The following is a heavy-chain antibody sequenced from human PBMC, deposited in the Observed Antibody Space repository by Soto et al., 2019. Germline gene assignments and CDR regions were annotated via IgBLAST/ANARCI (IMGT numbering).Heavy chain of an antibody. CDR1: GGSVSSGSYY. Sequence: PSETLSLTCTVSGGSVSSGSYYWSWIRQPPGKGLEWIGYIYYSGSTNYNPSLKSRVTISVDTSKNQFSLKLSSVTAADTAVYSCARDEGGSYNYYYYYGMDVWGQGTTVTVSS. CDR2: IYYSGST. CDR3: ARDEGGSYNYYYYYGMDV. J-gene: IGHJ6*02. D-gene: IGHD1-26*01. V-gene: IGHV4-61*01.